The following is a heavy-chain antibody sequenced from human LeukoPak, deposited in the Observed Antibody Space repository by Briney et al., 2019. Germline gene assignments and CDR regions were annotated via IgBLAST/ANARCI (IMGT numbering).Heavy chain of an antibody. CDR3: ARGGGLDV. D-gene: IGHD3-16*01. CDR1: GFTFSSYW. CDR2: INHNGNVN. Sequence: GGSLRLSCAASGFTFSSYWMNWARQAPGKGLEWVASINHNGNVNYYVDSVKGRFTISRDNAKNSLYLQMSNLRAEDTAVYFRARGGGLDVWGQGATVTVSS. V-gene: IGHV3-7*03. J-gene: IGHJ6*02.